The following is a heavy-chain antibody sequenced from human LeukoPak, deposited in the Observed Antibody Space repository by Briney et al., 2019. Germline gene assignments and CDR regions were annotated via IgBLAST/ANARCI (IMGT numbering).Heavy chain of an antibody. D-gene: IGHD3-3*01. CDR1: GFTVSSNY. V-gene: IGHV3-66*02. CDR3: ARDLLTYDFWSGYGY. Sequence: TGGSLRLSCAASGFTVSSNYMSWVRQAPGKGLECVSVIYSGGSTYYADSVKGRFTISRDNSKNTLYLQMNSLRAEDTAVYYCARDLLTYDFWSGYGYWGQGTLVTVSS. J-gene: IGHJ4*02. CDR2: IYSGGST.